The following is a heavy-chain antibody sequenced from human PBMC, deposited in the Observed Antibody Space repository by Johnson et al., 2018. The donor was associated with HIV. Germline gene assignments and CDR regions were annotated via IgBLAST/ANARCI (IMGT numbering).Heavy chain of an antibody. CDR1: GFTFSSYA. J-gene: IGHJ3*02. CDR2: ISYAGANK. V-gene: IGHV3-30-3*01. Sequence: QVQLVESGGGVVQPGRSLRLSCAASGFTFSSYAMHWVRQAPGKGLDWVAVISYAGANKYYADSVKGRFTISRDNSKNTLYLQMNGLRAEDTAVYYCAREGRTGPDTFDIWGQGTMLTVSS. CDR3: AREGRTGPDTFDI.